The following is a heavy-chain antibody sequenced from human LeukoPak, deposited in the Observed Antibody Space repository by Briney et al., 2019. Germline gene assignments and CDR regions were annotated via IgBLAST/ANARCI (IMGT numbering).Heavy chain of an antibody. Sequence: GXXLRLSCAASGFTFSSYWKQWVRQAPGKGVVGVSGINNDRRSTIYEDSVKGRFTISRDNDKNTVYLQMNSLRAGDTAVYYCSRDRYSYVYDYWGQGTLVTVSS. D-gene: IGHD5-18*01. CDR1: GFTFSSYW. CDR2: INNDRRST. J-gene: IGHJ4*02. CDR3: SRDRYSYVYDY. V-gene: IGHV3-74*01.